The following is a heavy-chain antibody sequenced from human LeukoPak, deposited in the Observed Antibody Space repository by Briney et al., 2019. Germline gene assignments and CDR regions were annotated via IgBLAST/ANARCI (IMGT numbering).Heavy chain of an antibody. J-gene: IGHJ5*02. CDR1: GGSISSSSYY. Sequence: PSETLSLTCTVSGGSISSSSYYWGWIRQPPGKGLEWIGSIYYSGSTYYNPSLKSRVTISVDTSKNQFSLKLSSVTAADTAVYYCARYYGSGSYYSPWGQGILVTVSS. V-gene: IGHV4-39*07. CDR3: ARYYGSGSYYSP. D-gene: IGHD3-10*01. CDR2: IYYSGST.